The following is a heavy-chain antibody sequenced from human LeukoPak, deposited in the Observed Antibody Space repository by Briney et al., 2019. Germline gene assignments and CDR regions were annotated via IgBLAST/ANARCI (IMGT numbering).Heavy chain of an antibody. D-gene: IGHD4-17*01. J-gene: IGHJ6*04. Sequence: SETLSLTCAVYGGSFSGYYRSWIRQPPGKGLEWIGEINHSGSTNYNPSLKSRITISVDTSKNQFSLKLSSVTAADTAVYYCAISTVTALGMDVWGKGTTVTVSS. CDR1: GGSFSGYY. V-gene: IGHV4-34*01. CDR3: AISTVTALGMDV. CDR2: INHSGST.